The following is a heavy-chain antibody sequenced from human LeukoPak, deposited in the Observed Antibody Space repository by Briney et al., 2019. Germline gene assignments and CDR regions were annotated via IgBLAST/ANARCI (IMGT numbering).Heavy chain of an antibody. V-gene: IGHV3-7*01. J-gene: IGHJ6*02. CDR2: IKQDGSEN. Sequence: PGGSLRLSCAAAGLTLSNFWMRWVRQTAGKGREWVANIKQDGSENQYGDSVQGRFTISRDNATNLLFLQMSSLRAEDSAVYYCASNWNYVRGYGMDVWGQGTTVIVSS. D-gene: IGHD1-7*01. CDR3: ASNWNYVRGYGMDV. CDR1: GLTLSNFW.